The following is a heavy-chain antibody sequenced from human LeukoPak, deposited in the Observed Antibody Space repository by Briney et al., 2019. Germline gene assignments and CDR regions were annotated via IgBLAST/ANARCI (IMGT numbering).Heavy chain of an antibody. D-gene: IGHD1-14*01. V-gene: IGHV3-7*01. Sequence: GGSLRLSCAASGFTFSGHWMSWVRQAPGKGLEWVANINRGGSDKYYVDSVKGRFTISRDNANNLLYLQMNSLRGEDTAVYYCTRDRSRAEDDWGQGTLVTVSS. CDR2: INRGGSDK. CDR3: TRDRSRAEDD. J-gene: IGHJ4*02. CDR1: GFTFSGHW.